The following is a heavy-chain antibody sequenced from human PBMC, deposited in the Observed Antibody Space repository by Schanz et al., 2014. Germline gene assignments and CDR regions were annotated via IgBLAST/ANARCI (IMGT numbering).Heavy chain of an antibody. CDR1: GFTVNTNY. J-gene: IGHJ5*02. CDR2: LDIGGGRT. V-gene: IGHV3-53*01. CDR3: ASPPPLVRGIAGWFGP. D-gene: IGHD3-10*01. Sequence: VQLVESGGGLIQPGGSLRLSCAVSGFTVNTNYMSWVRQAPGKGLEWVSSLDIGGGRTSYEDSVKGRFIIARDSSKNTLFLQITSLRADATAVYSCASPPPLVRGIAGWFGPWGQGSLVTVSS.